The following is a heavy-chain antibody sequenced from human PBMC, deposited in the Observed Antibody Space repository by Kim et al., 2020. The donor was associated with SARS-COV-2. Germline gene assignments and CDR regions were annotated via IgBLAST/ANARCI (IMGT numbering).Heavy chain of an antibody. D-gene: IGHD3-16*02. Sequence: SETLSLTCTVSGGSIRSYYWSWIRQPPGKGLEWIGYIYYSGSTNYNPSLKSRVTISVDTSKNQFSLKLSSVTAADTAVYYCARGDYVWGSYQSFDYWGQGTLVTVSS. J-gene: IGHJ4*02. CDR2: IYYSGST. V-gene: IGHV4-59*01. CDR1: GGSIRSYY. CDR3: ARGDYVWGSYQSFDY.